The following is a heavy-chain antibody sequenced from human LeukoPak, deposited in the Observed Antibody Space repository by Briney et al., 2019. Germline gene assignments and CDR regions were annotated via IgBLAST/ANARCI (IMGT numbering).Heavy chain of an antibody. D-gene: IGHD3-9*01. V-gene: IGHV4-59*08. CDR3: ASCLRYFDWLWEDDAFDI. CDR2: IYYSGST. Sequence: SETLSPTCTVSGGSISSHYWSWIRQPPGKGLEWIGYIYYSGSTNYNPSLKSRVTISVDTSKNQFSLKLSSVTAADTAVYYCASCLRYFDWLWEDDAFDIWGQGTMVTVSS. J-gene: IGHJ3*02. CDR1: GGSISSHY.